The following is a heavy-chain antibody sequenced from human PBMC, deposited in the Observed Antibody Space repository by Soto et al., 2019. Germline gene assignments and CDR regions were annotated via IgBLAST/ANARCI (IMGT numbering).Heavy chain of an antibody. CDR2: IYYSGST. V-gene: IGHV4-39*01. D-gene: IGHD2-2*01. CDR3: ARLGDIVVVPAATGGHNWFDH. Sequence: SETLSLTCTVSGGSISSSSYYWGWIRQPPGKGLEWIGSIYYSGSTYYNPSLKSRVTISVDTSKNQFSLKLSSVTAADTAVYYCARLGDIVVVPAATGGHNWFDHWGQGTLVTVSS. J-gene: IGHJ5*02. CDR1: GGSISSSSYY.